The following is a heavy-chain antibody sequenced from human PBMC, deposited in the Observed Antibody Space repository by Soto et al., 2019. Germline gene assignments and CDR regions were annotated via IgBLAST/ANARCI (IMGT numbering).Heavy chain of an antibody. V-gene: IGHV4-34*01. D-gene: IGHD3-3*01. CDR2: VSHVGVS. J-gene: IGHJ6*02. CDR1: GELYGPYH. Sequence: ETLSLTGDVSGELYGPYHWAWIRQSTGKGLEWIGEVSHVGVSNYNPALKNRVTISVGTPRKQFSLRLTSVTAADTAVYYCPSLRLSEWFNYNMDVWGQGTTVTVSS. CDR3: PSLRLSEWFNYNMDV.